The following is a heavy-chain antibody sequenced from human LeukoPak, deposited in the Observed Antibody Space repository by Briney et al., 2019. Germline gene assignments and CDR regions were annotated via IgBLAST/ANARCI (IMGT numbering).Heavy chain of an antibody. CDR3: ARDHSYYDSGSYPNVGY. V-gene: IGHV1-2*02. Sequence: ASVKVSCKASGYTFTAYYIQWVRQAPGQGLEWMGWINPNSGGTNYAQKFQGRVTMTRDTSSSTAYMELSRLRSDDTGVYYCARDHSYYDSGSYPNVGYWGQGILVTVSS. J-gene: IGHJ4*02. D-gene: IGHD3-10*01. CDR1: GYTFTAYY. CDR2: INPNSGGT.